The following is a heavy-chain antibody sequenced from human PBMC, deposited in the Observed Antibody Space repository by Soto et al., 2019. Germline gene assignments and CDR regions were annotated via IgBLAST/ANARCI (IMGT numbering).Heavy chain of an antibody. D-gene: IGHD5-18*01. CDR1: GFTFSSYG. CDR3: ARDPYVDTAMAAPDY. CDR2: IWYDGSNK. J-gene: IGHJ4*02. V-gene: IGHV3-33*01. Sequence: PGGSLRLSCARSGFTFSSYGMHWVRQAPGKGLEWVAVIWYDGSNKYYADSVKGRFTISRDNSKNTLYLQMNSLRAEDSAVYYCARDPYVDTAMAAPDYWGQGTLVSVSS.